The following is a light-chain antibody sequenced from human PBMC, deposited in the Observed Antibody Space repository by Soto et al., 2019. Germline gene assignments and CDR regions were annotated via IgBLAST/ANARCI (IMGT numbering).Light chain of an antibody. CDR3: MQGTHWPPIT. Sequence: DVVVTQSPLSLPVTLGQAASISCRSRQILLYSDGNTYLSWFHQRTGQSPRRLIYKVSNRDSGVPDRFSGSGSGTDFTLKISRVEAEDVGVYYCMQGTHWPPITFGQGTRLE. V-gene: IGKV2-30*01. J-gene: IGKJ5*01. CDR1: QILLYSDGNTY. CDR2: KVS.